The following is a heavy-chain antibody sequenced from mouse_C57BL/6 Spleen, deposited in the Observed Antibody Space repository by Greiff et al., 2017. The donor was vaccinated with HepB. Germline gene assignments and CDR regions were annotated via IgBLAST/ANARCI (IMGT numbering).Heavy chain of an antibody. J-gene: IGHJ2*01. CDR2: ISDGGSYT. CDR3: ARALYSNYVYFDY. V-gene: IGHV5-4*03. CDR1: GFTFSSYA. D-gene: IGHD2-5*01. Sequence: DVKLVESGGGLVKPGGSLKLSCAASGFTFSSYAMSWVRQTPEKRLEWVATISDGGSYTYYPDNVKGRFTISRDNAKNNLYLQMSHLKSEDTAMYYCARALYSNYVYFDYWGQGTTLTVSS.